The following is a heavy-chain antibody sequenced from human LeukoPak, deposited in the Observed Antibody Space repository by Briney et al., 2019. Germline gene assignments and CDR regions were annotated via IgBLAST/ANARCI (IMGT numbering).Heavy chain of an antibody. D-gene: IGHD1-1*01. V-gene: IGHV1-69*05. CDR2: IIPIFGTA. J-gene: IGHJ4*02. Sequence: SVKVSCKASGGTFGSYAISWVRQAPGQGLEWMGGIIPIFGTANYAQKFQGRVTITTDESTSTAYMELSSLRSEDTAVYYCARDRDWNGDRVYFDYWGQGTLVTVSS. CDR3: ARDRDWNGDRVYFDY. CDR1: GGTFGSYA.